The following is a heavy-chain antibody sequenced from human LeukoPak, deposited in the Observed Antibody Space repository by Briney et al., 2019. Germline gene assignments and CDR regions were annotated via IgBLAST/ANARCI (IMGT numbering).Heavy chain of an antibody. CDR1: GFTFSSYS. J-gene: IGHJ6*03. CDR3: ARDQWLQSDYYMDV. V-gene: IGHV3-21*01. Sequence: GGSLRLSCAASGFTFSSYSMNWVRQAPGKGLEWVSSISSSSSYIYYADSMKGRFAISRDNAKNSLYLQMNSLRAEDTAVYYCARDQWLQSDYYMDVWGKGTTVTVSS. CDR2: ISSSSSYI. D-gene: IGHD5-18*01.